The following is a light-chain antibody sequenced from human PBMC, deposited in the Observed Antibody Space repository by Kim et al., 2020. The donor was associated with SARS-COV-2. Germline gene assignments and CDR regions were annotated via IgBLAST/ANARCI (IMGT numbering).Light chain of an antibody. V-gene: IGKV1-5*03. CDR3: QQCDGYSSWT. J-gene: IGKJ1*01. CDR1: QTINNW. Sequence: SVGDRVSITCRASQTINNWLAWYQQKPGKAPKILIYKASSLQSGVPSRFSGSGSGTEFTLTISSLQPDDFATYYCQQCDGYSSWTYGQGTKVNIK. CDR2: KAS.